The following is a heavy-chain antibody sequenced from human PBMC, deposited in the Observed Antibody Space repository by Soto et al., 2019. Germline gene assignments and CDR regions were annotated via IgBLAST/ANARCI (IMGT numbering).Heavy chain of an antibody. J-gene: IGHJ6*03. CDR3: ARDSSPTIFGVVIPYYYMDV. D-gene: IGHD3-3*01. V-gene: IGHV1-69*04. CDR2: IIPILGIA. CDR1: GGTFSSYT. Sequence: AASVKVSCKASGGTFSSYTISWVRQAPGQGLEWMGRIIPILGIANYAQKFQGRVTITADKSTSTAYMELSSLRSEDTAVYYCARDSSPTIFGVVIPYYYMDVWGKGTTVTVSS.